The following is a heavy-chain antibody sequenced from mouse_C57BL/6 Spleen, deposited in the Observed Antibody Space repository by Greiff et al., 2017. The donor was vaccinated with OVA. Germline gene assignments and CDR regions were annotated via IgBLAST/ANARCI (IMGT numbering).Heavy chain of an antibody. CDR1: GFNIKDYY. CDR2: IDPEDGDT. J-gene: IGHJ1*03. D-gene: IGHD1-1*01. V-gene: IGHV14-1*01. Sequence: EVQLQQSGAELVRPGASVKLSCTASGFNIKDYYMHWVKQRPEQGLEWIGRIDPEDGDTEYAPKFQGKATMTADTSSNTAYLQLSSLTSEDTAVYYCTTSLMTTVEAIRDFDVWGTGTTVTVSS. CDR3: TTSLMTTVEAIRDFDV.